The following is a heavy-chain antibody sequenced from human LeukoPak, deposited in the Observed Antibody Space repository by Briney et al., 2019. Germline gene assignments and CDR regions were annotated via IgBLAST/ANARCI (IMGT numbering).Heavy chain of an antibody. Sequence: PGGSLRLSCASSGFRFSTYVMNWVRQAPGKGLEWVSTINPASGTYYAYSVKGRFSISRDNSKSTLSLQMNSLRAEDTAVYYCARGSSTTGFDYWGQGSLVTVSS. V-gene: IGHV3-23*01. J-gene: IGHJ4*02. CDR2: INPASGT. CDR3: ARGSSTTGFDY. D-gene: IGHD1-1*01. CDR1: GFRFSTYV.